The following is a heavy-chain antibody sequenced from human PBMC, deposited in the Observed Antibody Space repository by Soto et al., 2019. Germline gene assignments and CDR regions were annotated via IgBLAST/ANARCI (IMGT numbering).Heavy chain of an antibody. CDR3: AKAGSSSYYYYYYMDV. Sequence: GGSLRLSCAASGFTFSSYAMSWVRQAPGKGLEWVSGISGSGGSTYYADSVKGRFTISRDNSKKTLYLQMNSLRAEDTAVYYCAKAGSSSYYYYYYMDVWGKGTTVTVSS. D-gene: IGHD6-13*01. V-gene: IGHV3-23*01. CDR1: GFTFSSYA. CDR2: ISGSGGST. J-gene: IGHJ6*03.